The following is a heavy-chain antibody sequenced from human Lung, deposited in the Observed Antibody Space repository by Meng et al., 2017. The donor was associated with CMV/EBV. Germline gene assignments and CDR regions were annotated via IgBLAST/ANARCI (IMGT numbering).Heavy chain of an antibody. CDR1: GFTFDDHA. V-gene: IGHV3-9*01. D-gene: IGHD2-15*01. CDR2: ISWNSGSI. CDR3: AKDMKMGWGGWFAYFDY. J-gene: IGHJ4*02. Sequence: GGSLRLFCAASGFTFDDHAMHWVRQAPGKGLEWVSGISWNSGSIVYADSVKGRFTISRDNAKNSLYLQMNSLRPEDTALYYCAKDMKMGWGGWFAYFDYWGQGTLVTVSS.